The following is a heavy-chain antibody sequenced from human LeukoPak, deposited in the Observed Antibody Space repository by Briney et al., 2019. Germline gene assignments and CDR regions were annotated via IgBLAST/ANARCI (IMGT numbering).Heavy chain of an antibody. CDR3: ARDLYRIVVVPHYFDF. V-gene: IGHV3-7*01. CDR1: GFNFSNYW. J-gene: IGHJ4*02. CDR2: IKQDGSEK. D-gene: IGHD3-22*01. Sequence: GGSLRLSCAASGFNFSNYWMSWVRQAPGKGLEWVGNIKQDGSEKYYVDSVRGRFTISRDNAKNSLYLQMNSLRAEDTAVYYCARDLYRIVVVPHYFDFWGQGTLVTVSS.